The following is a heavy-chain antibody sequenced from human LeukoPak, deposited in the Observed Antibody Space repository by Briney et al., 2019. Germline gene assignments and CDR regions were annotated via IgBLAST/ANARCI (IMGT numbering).Heavy chain of an antibody. V-gene: IGHV3-74*01. CDR3: ARGYCSSTSCYEPGFGY. Sequence: PGGSLRLSCAASGFTFSSYWMHWVRQAPGKGLVWVSRINSDGSSTSYADSVKGRFTISRDNAKNTLYLQMNSLRAEDTAVYYCARGYCSSTSCYEPGFGYWGQGTLVTVSS. CDR1: GFTFSSYW. D-gene: IGHD2-2*01. J-gene: IGHJ4*02. CDR2: INSDGSST.